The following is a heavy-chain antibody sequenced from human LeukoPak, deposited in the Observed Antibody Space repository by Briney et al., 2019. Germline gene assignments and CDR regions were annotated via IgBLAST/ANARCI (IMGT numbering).Heavy chain of an antibody. J-gene: IGHJ6*03. Sequence: SETLSLTCTVFGGSTSSYYWSWIRQPPGKGLEWIGYIYYSGSTNYNPSLKSRVTISVDTSKNQFSLKLNSVTAADTAVYYCARVATFGGVTPYYMDVWGKGTTVTVSS. D-gene: IGHD3-16*01. CDR3: ARVATFGGVTPYYMDV. CDR1: GGSTSSYY. CDR2: IYYSGST. V-gene: IGHV4-59*01.